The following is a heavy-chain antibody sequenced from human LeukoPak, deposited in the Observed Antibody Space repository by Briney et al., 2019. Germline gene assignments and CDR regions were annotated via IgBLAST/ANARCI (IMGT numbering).Heavy chain of an antibody. D-gene: IGHD5-24*01. J-gene: IGHJ4*02. CDR1: GFIFSGYA. Sequence: GGSLRLSCAASGFIFSGYAMNWVRQAPGKGLEWVSGFSGTGATTNYADSVKGRFTISRDTSKNTLYLQMDSLRAEDTALYYCARRDGYSMDYWGQGTLVTVSS. V-gene: IGHV3-23*01. CDR3: ARRDGYSMDY. CDR2: FSGTGATT.